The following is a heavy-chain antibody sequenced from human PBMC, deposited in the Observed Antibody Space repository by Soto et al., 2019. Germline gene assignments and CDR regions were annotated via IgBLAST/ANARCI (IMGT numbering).Heavy chain of an antibody. CDR1: GGSFSGYY. Sequence: QVQLQQWGAGLLKPSETLSLTCAVYGGSFSGYYWSWIRQPPGKGLEWIGEINHSGSTNHNPSLKSRVTISVDTSKNQFSLKLRSVTAADTAVYYCARRRPSPRERYFDYWGQGTLVTVSS. J-gene: IGHJ4*02. V-gene: IGHV4-34*01. D-gene: IGHD1-26*01. CDR2: INHSGST. CDR3: ARRRPSPRERYFDY.